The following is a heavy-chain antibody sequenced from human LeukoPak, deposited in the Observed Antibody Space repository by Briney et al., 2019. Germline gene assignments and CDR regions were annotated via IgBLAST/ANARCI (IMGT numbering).Heavy chain of an antibody. CDR2: IYYSGST. J-gene: IGHJ4*02. CDR3: ARVYGSGSYQYDY. Sequence: SQTLSLTCTVSGGSISSGGYYWSWIRQHPGKGLEWIGYIYYSGSTYYAASLKGRVTISVDTSKNQFSLKLSSVTAADTAVYYCARVYGSGSYQYDYWGQGTLVTVSS. D-gene: IGHD3-10*01. V-gene: IGHV4-31*03. CDR1: GGSISSGGYY.